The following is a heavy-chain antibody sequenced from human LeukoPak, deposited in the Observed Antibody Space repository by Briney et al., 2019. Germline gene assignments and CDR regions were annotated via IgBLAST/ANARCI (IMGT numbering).Heavy chain of an antibody. CDR2: IYDSGNT. CDR1: GGSISSGGYY. D-gene: IGHD5-18*01. Sequence: SETLSLTCTVSGGSISSGGYYWNWFRQHPEKGLEWIGYIYDSGNTYYSPSLKSRVTISLDTSQNQFSLKLSSVPGADTAVYYCAKALGGRGYSYGALDYWGQGILVTVSS. J-gene: IGHJ4*02. V-gene: IGHV4-31*03. CDR3: AKALGGRGYSYGALDY.